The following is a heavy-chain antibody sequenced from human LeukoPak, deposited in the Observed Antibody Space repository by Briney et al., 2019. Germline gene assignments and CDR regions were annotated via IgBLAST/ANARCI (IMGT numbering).Heavy chain of an antibody. V-gene: IGHV4-31*03. J-gene: IGHJ5*02. CDR3: ARGQRAAGGHPRSDP. D-gene: IGHD6-13*01. CDR2: IYYSGTT. CDR1: GGSISSGNYY. Sequence: PSQTLSLTCTVSGGSISSGNYYWTWIRQHPGKGLEWIGYIYYSGTTYYNPSLKSRVTISLNTSKNQFSLKLISVTAADTAVYYCARGQRAAGGHPRSDPWGQGSLVTVSS.